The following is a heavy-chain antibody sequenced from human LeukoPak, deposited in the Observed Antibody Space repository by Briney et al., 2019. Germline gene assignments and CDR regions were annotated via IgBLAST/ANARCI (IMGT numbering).Heavy chain of an antibody. J-gene: IGHJ4*02. V-gene: IGHV1-46*01. CDR3: VRGGWYHFDY. D-gene: IGHD6-19*01. Sequence: ASVKVSCKASGYTFTGYYMHWVRQAPGQGLEWMGIINSSGGTTSYAQKFQGRVTMTRDTSTSTVYMELSSLRSEDTAVYYCVRGGWYHFDYWGQGTLVTVSS. CDR2: INSSGGTT. CDR1: GYTFTGYY.